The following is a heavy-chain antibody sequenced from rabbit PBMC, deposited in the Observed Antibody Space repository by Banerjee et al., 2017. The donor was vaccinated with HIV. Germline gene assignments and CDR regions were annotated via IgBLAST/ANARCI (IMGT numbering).Heavy chain of an antibody. V-gene: IGHV1S40*01. CDR3: TRDDTTNGGVYGNL. Sequence: QSLEESGGGLVQPEGSLTLTCKASGFSFSSDAMCWVRQAPGKGLEWIGCIYTGSGSTYYASWAKGRFTVSKASSTTVTLQMTSLTAADTATYFCTRDDTTNGGVYGNLWGPGTLVTVS. D-gene: IGHD1-1*01. CDR1: GFSFSSDA. J-gene: IGHJ4*01. CDR2: IYTGSGST.